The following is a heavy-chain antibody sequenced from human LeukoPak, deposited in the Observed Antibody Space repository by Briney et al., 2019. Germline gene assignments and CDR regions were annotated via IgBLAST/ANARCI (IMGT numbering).Heavy chain of an antibody. CDR1: GGSISSGGYY. J-gene: IGHJ5*02. D-gene: IGHD3-10*01. Sequence: SQTLSLTCTVSGGSISSGGYYWSWIRQRPGKGLEWIGYIYYSGSTYYNPSLKSRVTISVDTSKNQFSLKLSSVTAADTAVYYCAREREYYGSGSYFGNWFDPWGQGTLVTVSS. CDR2: IYYSGST. CDR3: AREREYYGSGSYFGNWFDP. V-gene: IGHV4-31*03.